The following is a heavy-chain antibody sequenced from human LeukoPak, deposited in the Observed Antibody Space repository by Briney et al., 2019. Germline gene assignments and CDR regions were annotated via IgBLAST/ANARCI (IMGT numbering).Heavy chain of an antibody. CDR3: ARYIAAAGTIFDY. V-gene: IGHV4-34*01. CDR1: GGSFSGYY. CDR2: INHSGST. Sequence: SPSETLSLTCAVYGGSFSGYYWSWIRQPPGKGLEWIGEINHSGSTNYNPSLKSRVTISVDTSKNQFSLKLSSVTAADTAVYYCARYIAAAGTIFDYWGQGTLVTVSS. J-gene: IGHJ4*02. D-gene: IGHD6-13*01.